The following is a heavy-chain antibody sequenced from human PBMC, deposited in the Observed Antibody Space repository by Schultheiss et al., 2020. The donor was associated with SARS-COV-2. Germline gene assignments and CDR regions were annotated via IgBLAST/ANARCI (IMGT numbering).Heavy chain of an antibody. J-gene: IGHJ3*02. D-gene: IGHD6-19*01. CDR3: AKVRQWLVDDAFDI. CDR1: GFTFSSYA. CDR2: IWYDGSNK. V-gene: IGHV3-33*06. Sequence: GGSLRLSCAASGFTFSSYAMHWVRQAPGKGLEWVAVIWYDGSNKYYADSVKGRFTISRDNSKNTLYLQMNSLRAEDTAVYYCAKVRQWLVDDAFDIWGQGTMVTVSS.